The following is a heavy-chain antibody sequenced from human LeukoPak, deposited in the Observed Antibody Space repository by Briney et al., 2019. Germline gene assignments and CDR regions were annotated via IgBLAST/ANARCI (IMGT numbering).Heavy chain of an antibody. D-gene: IGHD3-10*01. CDR1: GYSISSGHY. CDR3: ASFPVMVRGSYLYFDY. V-gene: IGHV4-38-2*02. J-gene: IGHJ4*02. CDR2: ISHSGST. Sequence: SETLSLTCTVSGYSISSGHYRGWTRPPPGKGLEWIGNISHSGSTYYNPSLKSRVTISVDTSKNQFSLKLSSVTAADTAVYYCASFPVMVRGSYLYFDYWGQGTLVTVSS.